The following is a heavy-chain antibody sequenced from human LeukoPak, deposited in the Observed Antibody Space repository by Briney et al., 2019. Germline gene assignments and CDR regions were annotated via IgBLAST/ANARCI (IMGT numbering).Heavy chain of an antibody. Sequence: NSGGSLRLSCAASGFTFSNAWMSWVRQAPGKGLEWVGRIKSKTDGGTTDYAAPVKGRFTISRDDSKNTLYLQMDSLKTEDTAVYYCTTDPSPPFYYDSSGYYAGLDYWGQGTLVTVSS. CDR1: GFTFSNAW. J-gene: IGHJ4*02. V-gene: IGHV3-15*01. D-gene: IGHD3-22*01. CDR2: IKSKTDGGTT. CDR3: TTDPSPPFYYDSSGYYAGLDY.